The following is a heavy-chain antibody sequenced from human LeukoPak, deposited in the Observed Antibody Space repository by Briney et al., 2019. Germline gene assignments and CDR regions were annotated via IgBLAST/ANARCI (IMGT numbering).Heavy chain of an antibody. Sequence: GGSLRLSCAASRFTFRNSWMSWVRQAPGKGLEWVANIKQEGTEKNYVDSVKGRFTISRDNARNSLYLQMNSLRAEDTAVYYCARDGGGPLDWGQGTLVTVSS. J-gene: IGHJ4*02. CDR3: ARDGGGPLD. D-gene: IGHD3-10*01. CDR2: IKQEGTEK. V-gene: IGHV3-7*01. CDR1: RFTFRNSW.